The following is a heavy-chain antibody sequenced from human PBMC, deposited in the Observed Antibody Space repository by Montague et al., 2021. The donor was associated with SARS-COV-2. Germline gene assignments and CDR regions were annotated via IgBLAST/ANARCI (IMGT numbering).Heavy chain of an antibody. V-gene: IGHV4-4*07. CDR1: GDSITPYGDSIGGYF. D-gene: IGHD2/OR15-2a*01. Sequence: SETLSLTCSVSGDSITPYGDSIGGYFWSWIRQPAGKGLEWIGRIYANGNFDYNPSLNSRVSMSMDTSKQEFSMRLISVTAADTAVYYCARDAYYFGPGRENHGALEPWGQGISVTVSS. CDR2: IYANGNF. J-gene: IGHJ5*02. CDR3: ARDAYYFGPGRENHGALEP.